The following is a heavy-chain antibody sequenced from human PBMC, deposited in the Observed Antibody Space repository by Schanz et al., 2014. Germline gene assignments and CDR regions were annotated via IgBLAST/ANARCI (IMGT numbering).Heavy chain of an antibody. J-gene: IGHJ5*02. CDR3: AKFLYDDPS. V-gene: IGHV4-59*08. Sequence: QVQLQESGPGLVKPSETLSLTCSVSGGDIGNYYWSWIRQPPGKGLEWIGYIHQSGGTNYNPSLKSRFTILVDTSKNQFSLRLPSLTAADTAVYYCAKFLYDDPSWGQGTLVTVSS. D-gene: IGHD3-3*01. CDR2: IHQSGGT. CDR1: GGDIGNYY.